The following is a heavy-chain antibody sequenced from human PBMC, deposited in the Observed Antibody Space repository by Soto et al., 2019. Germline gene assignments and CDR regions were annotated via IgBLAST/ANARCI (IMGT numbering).Heavy chain of an antibody. CDR3: TTDPVTMIVVVPSSDY. Sequence: PGGSLRLSCAASGFTFSNALMNWVRQAPGKGLEWVGRIKSKTDGGTTDYAAPVKGRFTISRDDSKNTLYLQMNSLKTEYTAVYYCTTDPVTMIVVVPSSDYWGQGTLVTVSS. V-gene: IGHV3-15*07. CDR1: GFTFSNAL. CDR2: IKSKTDGGTT. D-gene: IGHD3-22*01. J-gene: IGHJ4*02.